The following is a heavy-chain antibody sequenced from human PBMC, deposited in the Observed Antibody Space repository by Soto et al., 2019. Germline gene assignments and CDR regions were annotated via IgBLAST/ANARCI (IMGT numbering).Heavy chain of an antibody. CDR3: ARAHYGDYGYGMDV. CDR2: IYHSGTT. CDR1: GGSISSGGYS. D-gene: IGHD4-17*01. J-gene: IGHJ6*02. Sequence: PSETLSLTCAVSGGSISSGGYSWSWIRQPPGKGLEWIGYIYHSGTTYYNPSLKSRVTISVDRSKNQFSLKLSSVTAADTAVYYRARAHYGDYGYGMDVWGQGTTVTVSS. V-gene: IGHV4-30-2*01.